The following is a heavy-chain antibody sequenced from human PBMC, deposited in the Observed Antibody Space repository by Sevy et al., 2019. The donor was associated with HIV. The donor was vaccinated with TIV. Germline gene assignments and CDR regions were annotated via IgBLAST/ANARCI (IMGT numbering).Heavy chain of an antibody. Sequence: SETLSLTCVVSGYSISSYYWWDWLRRPPGKGLEWIGASHYTGSTQYTPSLKSRVTVSADTSKNQFSLRLSSMTAADTAVYYCASHDWGREDFWGQGTLVTVSS. V-gene: IGHV4-38-2*01. CDR2: SHYTGST. D-gene: IGHD7-27*01. CDR3: ASHDWGREDF. J-gene: IGHJ4*02. CDR1: GYSISSYYW.